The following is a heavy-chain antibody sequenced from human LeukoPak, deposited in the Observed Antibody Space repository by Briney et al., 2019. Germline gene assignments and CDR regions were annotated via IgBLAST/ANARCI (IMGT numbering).Heavy chain of an antibody. Sequence: PSATLSLTCAVYGGSFSGYYWSWIRPPPGKGLEWIGEINHSGSTNYNPSLKSRVTISVDTSKNQFSLKLSFVTAADTAVYYCARLHLRGRFLEWLLRWFDPWGQGTLVTVSS. D-gene: IGHD3-3*01. J-gene: IGHJ5*02. CDR1: GGSFSGYY. CDR2: INHSGST. V-gene: IGHV4-34*01. CDR3: ARLHLRGRFLEWLLRWFDP.